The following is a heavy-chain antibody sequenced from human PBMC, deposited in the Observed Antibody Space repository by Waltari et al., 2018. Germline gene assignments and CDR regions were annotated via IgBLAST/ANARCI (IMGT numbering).Heavy chain of an antibody. D-gene: IGHD4-17*01. Sequence: QVQLVQSGAEVKKPGASVKVSCKASGYTFTSYDINWVRQATGQGLEWMGWMNPNSGNTGYAQKFQGRVTMTRNSFISTAYMELSSLRSEDTAVYYCATTVTTYYYYYGMDVWGQGTTVTVSS. CDR2: MNPNSGNT. V-gene: IGHV1-8*01. CDR1: GYTFTSYD. CDR3: ATTVTTYYYYYGMDV. J-gene: IGHJ6*02.